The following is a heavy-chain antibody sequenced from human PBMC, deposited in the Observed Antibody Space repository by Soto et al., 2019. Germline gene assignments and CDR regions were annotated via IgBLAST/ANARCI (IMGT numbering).Heavy chain of an antibody. Sequence: PSETLSLTCAVYGGSFSGYYWSWIRQPPGKGLEWIGEINHSGSTNYNPSLKSRVTISVDTSKNQFSLKLSSVTAADTAVYYCARGGDVVVPAAPTDYYYYMDVWGKGTTVTVSS. D-gene: IGHD2-2*01. CDR1: GGSFSGYY. J-gene: IGHJ6*03. V-gene: IGHV4-34*01. CDR3: ARGGDVVVPAAPTDYYYYMDV. CDR2: INHSGST.